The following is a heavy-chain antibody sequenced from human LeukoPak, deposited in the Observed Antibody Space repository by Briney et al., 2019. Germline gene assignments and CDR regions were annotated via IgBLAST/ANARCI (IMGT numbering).Heavy chain of an antibody. V-gene: IGHV3-30*18. CDR1: GFIFTTYG. D-gene: IGHD5-18*01. J-gene: IGHJ6*04. CDR3: AKDPEEYNYGYFYYGMDV. CDR2: ISYDGSNK. Sequence: PGRSLRPSCAASGFIFTTYGMHWVRQAPGKGLGWVAVISYDGSNKYYANSVKGRFTISRDNSKNTLCPEMNGLRAEETAVYYWAKDPEEYNYGYFYYGMDVWGKGTTVTVSS.